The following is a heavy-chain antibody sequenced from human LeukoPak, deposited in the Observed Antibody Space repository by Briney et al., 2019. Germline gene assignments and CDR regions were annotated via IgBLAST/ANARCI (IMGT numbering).Heavy chain of an antibody. V-gene: IGHV3-30*18. Sequence: GGSLRLSCAASGLTFSSYGMHWVRQAPGKGLEWVALISYDGSEKYYADSVKGRFTISRDSSKNTLYLQMNSLRAEDTAMYYCAKDASPLFGELLYYFDYWGQGTLVTVSS. J-gene: IGHJ4*02. CDR2: ISYDGSEK. CDR3: AKDASPLFGELLYYFDY. CDR1: GLTFSSYG. D-gene: IGHD3-10*01.